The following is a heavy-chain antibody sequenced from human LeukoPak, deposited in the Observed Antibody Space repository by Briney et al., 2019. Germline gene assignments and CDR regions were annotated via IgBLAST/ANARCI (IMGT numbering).Heavy chain of an antibody. CDR3: ARFKRVWFGELLLGYYYGMDV. CDR2: ISAYNGNT. CDR1: GYTFTSYG. V-gene: IGHV1-18*04. J-gene: IGHJ6*04. D-gene: IGHD3-10*01. Sequence: GASVKVSCMASGYTFTSYGISWVRQAPGQGLEWMGWISAYNGNTNYAQKLQGRVTMTTDTSTSTAYMELRSLRSDDTAVYYCARFKRVWFGELLLGYYYGMDVWGKGTTVTVSS.